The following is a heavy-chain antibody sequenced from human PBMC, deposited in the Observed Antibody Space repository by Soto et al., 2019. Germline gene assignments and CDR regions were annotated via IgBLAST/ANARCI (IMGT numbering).Heavy chain of an antibody. J-gene: IGHJ4*02. D-gene: IGHD6-19*01. CDR3: AKDSSSSGWPYYFDY. V-gene: IGHV3-23*01. CDR2: ISGSGGST. Sequence: GVLRLSCAASGFTFSSYAMSWVRQAPGKGLEWVSAISGSGGSTYYADSVKGRFTISRDNSKNTLYLQMNSLRAEDTAVYYCAKDSSSSGWPYYFDYWGQGTLVTVSS. CDR1: GFTFSSYA.